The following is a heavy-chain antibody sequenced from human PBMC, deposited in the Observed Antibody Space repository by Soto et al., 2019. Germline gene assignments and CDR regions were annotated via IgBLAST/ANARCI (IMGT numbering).Heavy chain of an antibody. V-gene: IGHV1-18*01. Sequence: QVHLVQSGAEVKKPGASVKVSCKGSGYTFTSYGITWGRQAPGQGLEWMGWISAHNGNTDYAQKRQGRVTVTRDTSTSTAYMELRGLRSDDTAVYYCARGRYGDYWGQGALVTVSS. CDR3: ARGRYGDY. CDR2: ISAHNGNT. D-gene: IGHD1-1*01. J-gene: IGHJ4*02. CDR1: GYTFTSYG.